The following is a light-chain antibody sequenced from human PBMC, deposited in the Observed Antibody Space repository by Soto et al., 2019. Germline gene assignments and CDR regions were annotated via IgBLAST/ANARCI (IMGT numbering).Light chain of an antibody. Sequence: DIQMTQSPSSLSASVGDRVTITCRASQSISSYLNWYQQKPGKAPKLLIYAASSLQSGVPSRFSGSGSGTDFTLTISSLQPEDFPTYYCPQDLRPPLTLGPGTKVDI. J-gene: IGKJ3*01. CDR1: QSISSY. CDR3: PQDLRPPLT. V-gene: IGKV1-39*01. CDR2: AAS.